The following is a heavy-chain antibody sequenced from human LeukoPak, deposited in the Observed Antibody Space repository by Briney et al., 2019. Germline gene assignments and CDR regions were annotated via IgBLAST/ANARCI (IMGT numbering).Heavy chain of an antibody. D-gene: IGHD3-16*01. CDR2: INPNRGDT. CDR3: ARALETMGAKRYFDY. CDR1: RYTFTGYY. V-gene: IGHV1-2*02. Sequence: ASVKVSCEPSRYTFTGYYIHWVRPAPGQGVEWMGWINPNRGDTNSAQKLQGTVTMTSDTSISTAYMALSGVRSDDTGVYYCARALETMGAKRYFDYWGQGTLVTVSS. J-gene: IGHJ4*02.